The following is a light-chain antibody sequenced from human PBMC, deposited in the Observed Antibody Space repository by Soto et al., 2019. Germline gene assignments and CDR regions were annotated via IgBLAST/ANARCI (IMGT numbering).Light chain of an antibody. CDR3: QAWDSSTVV. V-gene: IGLV3-1*01. CDR2: QDR. J-gene: IGLJ2*01. Sequence: SSELTQPPSVSVSPGRTASITCSGDKLGDKYACWYQQRPGQSPVLVIYQDRKRPSGIPERFSGSNSGNTATLTISGTQAMDEADYYCQAWDSSTVVFGGGTKLTVL. CDR1: KLGDKY.